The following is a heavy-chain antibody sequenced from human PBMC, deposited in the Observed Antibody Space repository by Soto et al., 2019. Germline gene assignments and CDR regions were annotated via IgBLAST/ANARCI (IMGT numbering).Heavy chain of an antibody. J-gene: IGHJ5*02. CDR2: ISYDGSDK. D-gene: IGHD3-16*01. V-gene: IGHV3-30*18. CDR1: GFTFSSFG. Sequence: PGGPLRLSYEASGFTFSSFGMHRVRQAPDKGLQWVAVISYDGSDKYYADSVKGRFTISRDDSTNTMYLQMNSLRPEDTAVYYCAKTSGYDYVWGSSGLDPWGQGTLVTVSS. CDR3: AKTSGYDYVWGSSGLDP.